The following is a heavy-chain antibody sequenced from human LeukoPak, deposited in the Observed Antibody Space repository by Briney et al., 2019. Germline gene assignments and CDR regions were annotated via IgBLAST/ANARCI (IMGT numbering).Heavy chain of an antibody. Sequence: GGSLRLSCAVSGFTFSSYAMSWVRQAPGKGLEWVSGISGSAISTYYADSVKGRFTISRDNSKNTLYLQMNSLGAEDTTVYYCAKPGGNYYFDCWGQGTLVTVSS. CDR1: GFTFSSYA. D-gene: IGHD4-23*01. V-gene: IGHV3-23*01. CDR2: ISGSAIST. CDR3: AKPGGNYYFDC. J-gene: IGHJ4*02.